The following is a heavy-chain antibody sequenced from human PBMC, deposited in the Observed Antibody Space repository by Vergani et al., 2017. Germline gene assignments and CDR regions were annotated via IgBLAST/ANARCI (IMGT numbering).Heavy chain of an antibody. V-gene: IGHV3-30*02. Sequence: QVQLVESGGGVVQPGGSLRLSCAASGFTFSSYGMHWVRQAPGKGLEWVAFIRYDGSNKYYADSVKGRFTISRDNSKNTLYLQMNSLRAEDTAVYYCAKGAGGDLPPIYYDYWGQRTLVTVSS. CDR3: AKGAGGDLPPIYYDY. CDR1: GFTFSSYG. D-gene: IGHD2-21*02. J-gene: IGHJ4*02. CDR2: IRYDGSNK.